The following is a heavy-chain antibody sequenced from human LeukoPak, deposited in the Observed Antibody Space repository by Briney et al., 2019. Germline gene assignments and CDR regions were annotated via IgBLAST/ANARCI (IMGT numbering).Heavy chain of an antibody. Sequence: PSQTLSLTCTVSGGSISSGDYYWSWIRQPPGKGLEWIGYIYYSGSTYYNPSLKSRVIISVDTSKNQFSLKLSSVTAADTAVYYCARALPRGYSYGLWGQGTLVTVSS. CDR1: GGSISSGDYY. J-gene: IGHJ4*02. CDR3: ARALPRGYSYGL. CDR2: IYYSGST. D-gene: IGHD5-18*01. V-gene: IGHV4-30-4*08.